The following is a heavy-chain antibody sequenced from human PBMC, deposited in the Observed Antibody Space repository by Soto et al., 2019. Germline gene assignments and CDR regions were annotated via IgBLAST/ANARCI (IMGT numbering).Heavy chain of an antibody. Sequence: GASVKVSCKASGGTFSSYAISWVRQAPGQGLEWMGGIIPIFGTANYAQKFQGRVTITADESTSTAYMELSSLRSEDTAVYYCARDSRFLEEGYYYYGMDVWGQGTTVTVS. CDR1: GGTFSSYA. J-gene: IGHJ6*02. V-gene: IGHV1-69*13. CDR2: IIPIFGTA. D-gene: IGHD3-3*01. CDR3: ARDSRFLEEGYYYYGMDV.